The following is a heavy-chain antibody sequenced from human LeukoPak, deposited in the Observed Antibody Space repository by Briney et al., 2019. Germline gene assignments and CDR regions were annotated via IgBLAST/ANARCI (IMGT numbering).Heavy chain of an antibody. D-gene: IGHD3-22*01. CDR1: GITVSNYG. CDR3: AKRGVVIRVILVGFHREAYYFDY. J-gene: IGHJ4*02. V-gene: IGHV3-23*01. CDR2: ISDSGGRT. Sequence: GGSLRLSCAVSGITVSNYGMAWVRQAPGKGLEWVAGISDSGGRTNYADFVKGRFTISRDNPKNTLYLQMSSLRAEDTAVYFCAKRGVVIRVILVGFHREAYYFDYWGQGALVTVSS.